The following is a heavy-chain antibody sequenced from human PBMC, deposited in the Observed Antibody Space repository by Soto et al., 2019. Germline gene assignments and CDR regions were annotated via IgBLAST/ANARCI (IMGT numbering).Heavy chain of an antibody. CDR3: ARVCNDGRFDY. J-gene: IGHJ4*01. V-gene: IGHV3-7*01. D-gene: IGHD1-1*01. Sequence: RESLRLSYSASGFTFTNFWMSWVRQAPGKGLDWVASIKQDGSEKHYVDSVKGRFTVSRDNAKNSMYLEMNSLRAEDTAMFYWARVCNDGRFDYLVLGTLVKVSS. CDR1: GFTFTNFW. CDR2: IKQDGSEK.